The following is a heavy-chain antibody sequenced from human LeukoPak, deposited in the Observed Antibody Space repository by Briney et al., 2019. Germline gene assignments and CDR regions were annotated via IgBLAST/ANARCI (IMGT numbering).Heavy chain of an antibody. J-gene: IGHJ4*02. Sequence: GGSLRLSCAASGFTFGSYWMSWVRQAPGKGLEWVANIKQDGSEKNYVDSVKGRFTISRDNAKNSLYLQMNSLRVEDTAVYYCARAKEAAFDYWGQGTLVTVPS. CDR3: ARAKEAAFDY. CDR2: IKQDGSEK. V-gene: IGHV3-7*01. CDR1: GFTFGSYW.